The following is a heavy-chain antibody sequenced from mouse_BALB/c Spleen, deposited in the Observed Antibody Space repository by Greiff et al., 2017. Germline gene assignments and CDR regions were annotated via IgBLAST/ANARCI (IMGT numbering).Heavy chain of an antibody. V-gene: IGHV2-9*02. J-gene: IGHJ4*01. CDR2: IWAGGST. Sequence: VQRVESGPGLVAPSQSLSITCPVSGFSLTSYGVHWVRQPPGKGLEWLGVIWAGGSTNYNSALMSRLSISKDNSKSQVFLKMNSLQTDDTAMYYCARDGEGSGLLGQVDYWGQGTSVTVSS. CDR3: ARDGEGSGLLGQVDY. D-gene: IGHD1-3*01. CDR1: GFSLTSYG.